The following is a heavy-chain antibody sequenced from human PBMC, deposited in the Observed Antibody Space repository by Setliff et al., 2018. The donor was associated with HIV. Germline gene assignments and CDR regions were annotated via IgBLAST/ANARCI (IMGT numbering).Heavy chain of an antibody. J-gene: IGHJ3*02. Sequence: SETLSLTCAVSGYYINTGFYWGWIRQAPAKGLEWIGSIYHSGSGFSNPSLKSRVTISVDTSKNQFSLKLSSVSAADTAVYYCARAGYYSGWSGLDIWGQGTMVTVSS. CDR2: IYHSGSG. D-gene: IGHD6-19*01. V-gene: IGHV4-38-2*01. CDR3: ARAGYYSGWSGLDI. CDR1: GYYINTGFY.